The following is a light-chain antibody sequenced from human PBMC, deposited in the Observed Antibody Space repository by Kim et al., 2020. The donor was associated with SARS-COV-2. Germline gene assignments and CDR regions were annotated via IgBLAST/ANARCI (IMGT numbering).Light chain of an antibody. J-gene: IGKJ1*01. CDR3: QQYGCSPWT. CDR2: RAS. Sequence: PPGVRATLPGRASQSVGDSNLAWCQHQAGRAARLLMGRASARATGLPDWFSGSRWGTDFTLTISRLEPEDFAMYFCQQYGCSPWTFGQGTKVDIK. V-gene: IGKV3-20*01. CDR1: QSVGDSN.